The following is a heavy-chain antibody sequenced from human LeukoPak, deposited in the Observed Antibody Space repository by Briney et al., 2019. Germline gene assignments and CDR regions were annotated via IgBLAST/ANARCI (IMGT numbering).Heavy chain of an antibody. CDR1: GFTVSSNY. V-gene: IGHV3-66*02. Sequence: GGSLRLSCAASGFTVSSNYMSWVRQAPGEGLGWVSVIYSGCSTYYADSVKGRFTISRDNSKNTLYLQMNSLRAEDTAVYYCARDLGPPEDAFDIWGQGTMVTVSS. D-gene: IGHD1-14*01. CDR2: IYSGCST. J-gene: IGHJ3*02. CDR3: ARDLGPPEDAFDI.